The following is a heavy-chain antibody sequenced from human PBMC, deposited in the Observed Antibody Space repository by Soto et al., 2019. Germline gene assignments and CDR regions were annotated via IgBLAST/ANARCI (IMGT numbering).Heavy chain of an antibody. CDR3: ARGHEISVVRGVIALNWFDP. Sequence: ASETLSLTCAVYGGSFSGYYWSWIRQPPGKGLEWIGEINHSGSTNYNPSLKSRVTISVDTSKNQFSLKLSSVTAADTAVYYFARGHEISVVRGVIALNWFDPWGQGTLVTVSS. CDR1: GGSFSGYY. J-gene: IGHJ5*02. CDR2: INHSGST. D-gene: IGHD3-10*01. V-gene: IGHV4-34*01.